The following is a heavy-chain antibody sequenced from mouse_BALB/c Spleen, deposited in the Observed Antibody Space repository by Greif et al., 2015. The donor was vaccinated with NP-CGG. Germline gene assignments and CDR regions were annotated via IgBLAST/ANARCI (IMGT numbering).Heavy chain of an antibody. CDR2: IRSKSNNYAT. Sequence: EVQVVESGGGLVQPKGSLKLSCAASGFTFNTNAMNWVRQAPGKGLEWVARIRSKSNNYATYYADSVKDRFTISRDDSQSMLYLQMNNLKTEDTAMYYCVRDYGSSRYFDVWGAGTTVTVSS. J-gene: IGHJ1*01. D-gene: IGHD1-1*01. V-gene: IGHV10S3*01. CDR3: VRDYGSSRYFDV. CDR1: GFTFNTNA.